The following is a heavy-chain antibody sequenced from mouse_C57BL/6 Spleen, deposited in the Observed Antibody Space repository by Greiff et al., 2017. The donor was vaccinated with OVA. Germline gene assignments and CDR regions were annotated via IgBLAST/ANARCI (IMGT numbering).Heavy chain of an antibody. CDR3: ALYGSSYVGYFDV. J-gene: IGHJ1*03. CDR1: GYTFTDYN. D-gene: IGHD1-1*01. Sequence: EVQLQQSGPELVKPGASVKIPCKASGYTFTDYNMDWVKQSHGKSLEWIGDINPNNGGTIYNQKFKGKATLTVDKSSSTAYMELRSLTSEDTAVYYCALYGSSYVGYFDVWGTGTTVTVSS. V-gene: IGHV1-18*01. CDR2: INPNNGGT.